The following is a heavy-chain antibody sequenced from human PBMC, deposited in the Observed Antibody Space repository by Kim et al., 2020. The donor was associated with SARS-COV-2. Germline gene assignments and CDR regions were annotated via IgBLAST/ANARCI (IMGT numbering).Heavy chain of an antibody. J-gene: IGHJ6*02. CDR3: ARSRLYCSSTSCYDYYYGMDV. V-gene: IGHV3-48*02. D-gene: IGHD2-2*01. CDR1: GFTFSSYS. Sequence: GGSLRLSCAASGFTFSSYSMNWVRQAPGKGLEWVSYISSSSSTIYYADSVKGRFTISRDNAKNSLYLQMNSLRDEDTAVYYCARSRLYCSSTSCYDYYYGMDVWGQGTTVTVSS. CDR2: ISSSSSTI.